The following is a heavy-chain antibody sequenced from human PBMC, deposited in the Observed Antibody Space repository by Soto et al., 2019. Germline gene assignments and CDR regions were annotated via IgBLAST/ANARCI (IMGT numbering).Heavy chain of an antibody. CDR3: ARTLGYCSSTSCSWFDP. J-gene: IGHJ5*02. D-gene: IGHD2-2*01. CDR1: GGSISSSSYY. CDR2: IYYSGST. V-gene: IGHV4-39*01. Sequence: QLQLQESGPGLVKPSETLSLTCTVSGGSISSSSYYWGWIRQPPGKGLEWIGSIYYSGSTYYNPSLKSGVTISVDTSKNQFSLKLSSVTAADTAVYYCARTLGYCSSTSCSWFDPWGQGTLVTVSS.